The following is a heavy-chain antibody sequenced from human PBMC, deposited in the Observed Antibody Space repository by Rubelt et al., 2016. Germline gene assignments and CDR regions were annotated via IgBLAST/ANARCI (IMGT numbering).Heavy chain of an antibody. CDR2: INHSGST. CDR1: GGSFSGYY. V-gene: IGHV4-34*01. J-gene: IGHJ5*02. D-gene: IGHD3-10*01. CDR3: ARRGRYYGSGSYQRHNWFDP. Sequence: QVQPQQWGAGLLKPSETLSLTCAVYGGSFSGYYWSWIRQPPGKGLEWIGEINHSGSTNYNPSLKSRVTLSVDTSKHQFSLKLSSVTAADTAVYYCARRGRYYGSGSYQRHNWFDPWGQGTLVTVSS.